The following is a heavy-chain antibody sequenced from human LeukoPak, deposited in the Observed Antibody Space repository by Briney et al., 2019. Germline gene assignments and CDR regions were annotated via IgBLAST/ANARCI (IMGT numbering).Heavy chain of an antibody. Sequence: GGSLRLSCAASGFSIRGYWMHWVRQAPGKGLMWVSRIKSDGSWTNYADSVRGRFTISRDNAKNSLYLQMNSLRAEDTALYYCAKGSAIDDYFDYWGQGTLVTVSS. V-gene: IGHV3-74*01. CDR1: GFSIRGYW. CDR2: IKSDGSWT. J-gene: IGHJ4*02. CDR3: AKGSAIDDYFDY.